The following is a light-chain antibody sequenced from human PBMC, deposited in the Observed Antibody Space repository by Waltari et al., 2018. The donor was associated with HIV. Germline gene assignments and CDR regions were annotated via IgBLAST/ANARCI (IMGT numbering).Light chain of an antibody. CDR1: SSNIGRNY. CDR3: ATWDDSLSGVL. V-gene: IGLV1-47*01. CDR2: RND. Sequence: SVLTQPPSASGTPGQRVTISCSGSSSNIGRNYVFWYQQVPGTAPNLLLYRNDQRPSGVPDRFSGSTSGTSASLAISGLRPEDEADYYCATWDDSLSGVLFGGGTKLTVL. J-gene: IGLJ2*01.